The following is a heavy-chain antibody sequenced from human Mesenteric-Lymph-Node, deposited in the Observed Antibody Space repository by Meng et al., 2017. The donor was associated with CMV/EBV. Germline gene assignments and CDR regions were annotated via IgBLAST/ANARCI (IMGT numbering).Heavy chain of an antibody. J-gene: IGHJ6*02. Sequence: SETLSLTCAISGDSVSSNSAAWNWTRQSPSRGLEWLGRTYYRSKWYNDYAVSVKSRITINPDTSKNQFSLQLNSVTPEDTAVYYCHYYYYGMDVWGQGTTVTVSS. CDR2: TYYRSKWYN. CDR1: GDSVSSNSAA. CDR3: HYYYYGMDV. V-gene: IGHV6-1*01.